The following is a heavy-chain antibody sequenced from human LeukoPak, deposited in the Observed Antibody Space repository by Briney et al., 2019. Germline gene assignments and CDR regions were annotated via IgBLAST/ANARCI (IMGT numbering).Heavy chain of an antibody. D-gene: IGHD6-13*01. CDR3: ARGVRGQQLVYYYYYYMDV. CDR1: GGSIGSGTYY. J-gene: IGHJ6*03. V-gene: IGHV4-39*07. Sequence: SSETLSLTCTVSGGSIGSGTYYWGWIRQSPGKGLEWIGEINHSGSTNYDPSLKSRVTISVDTSKNQFSLKLRSVTAADTAVYYCARGVRGQQLVYYYYYYMDVWGKGTTVTVSS. CDR2: INHSGST.